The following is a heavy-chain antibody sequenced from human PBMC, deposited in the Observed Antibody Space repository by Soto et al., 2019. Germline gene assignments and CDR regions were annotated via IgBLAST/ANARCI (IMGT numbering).Heavy chain of an antibody. Sequence: GGSLRLSCAASGFTFSNAWMSWVRQAPGKXLEWVGRIKSKTDGGTTDYAAPVKGRFTISRDDSKNTLYLQMNSLKTEDTAVYYCTTPTVVTPETDAFDIWGQGTMVTVSS. CDR2: IKSKTDGGTT. J-gene: IGHJ3*02. D-gene: IGHD4-17*01. CDR1: GFTFSNAW. V-gene: IGHV3-15*01. CDR3: TTPTVVTPETDAFDI.